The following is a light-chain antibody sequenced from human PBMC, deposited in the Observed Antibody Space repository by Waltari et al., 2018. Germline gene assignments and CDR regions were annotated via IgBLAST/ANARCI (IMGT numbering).Light chain of an antibody. CDR2: YDS. CDR3: QVWDANTDPGV. V-gene: IGLV3-21*04. Sequence: SYVLTQPPSVSVAPGKTASITCGGNNIESKSVHWYQQKPGQAPILVISYDSDRPSGIPDRFSGSNSGNTATLTISRVEAGDEADYYCQVWDANTDPGVFGTGTEVTVL. J-gene: IGLJ1*01. CDR1: NIESKS.